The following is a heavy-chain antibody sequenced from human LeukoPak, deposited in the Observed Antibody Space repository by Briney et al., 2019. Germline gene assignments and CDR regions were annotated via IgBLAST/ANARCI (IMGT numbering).Heavy chain of an antibody. CDR2: ISSDGSNK. CDR1: GFTFSSSA. J-gene: IGHJ4*02. Sequence: PGGSLRLSCAASGFTFSSSAMHWVRQAPGKGLEWVTTISSDGSNKYYADSVRGRFTISRDIPKSTLYLQMSSLRAEDTAIYYCVNEALDYWGQGTLVTVSA. V-gene: IGHV3-30*18. CDR3: VNEALDY.